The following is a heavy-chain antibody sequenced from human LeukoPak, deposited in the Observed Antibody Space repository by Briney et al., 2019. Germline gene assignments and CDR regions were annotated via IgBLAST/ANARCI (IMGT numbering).Heavy chain of an antibody. CDR1: GFTFTSYD. J-gene: IGHJ5*02. CDR2: MNPNSGNT. D-gene: IGHD2-2*01. CDR3: AIIVVVPAAIP. V-gene: IGHV1-8*01. Sequence: ASVKVSCKASGFTFTSYDINWVRQATGQGLEWMGWMNPNSGNTGYAQKLQGRVTMTRNTSISTAYMELSSLRSEDTAVYYCAIIVVVPAAIPWGQGTLVTVSS.